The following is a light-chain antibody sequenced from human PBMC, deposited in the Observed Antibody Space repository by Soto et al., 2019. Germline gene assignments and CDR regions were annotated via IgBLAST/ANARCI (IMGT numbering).Light chain of an antibody. Sequence: QSALTQPASVSGSPGQSITISCTGTSSDIGGFNYVSWYQQHPGKAPKLMIFEVSNRPSGVSYRFSGSKSGNTASLTISGLQVEDEADYFCSSYSSSTAYLFGTGTKLTVL. CDR2: EVS. CDR1: SSDIGGFNY. CDR3: SSYSSSTAYL. V-gene: IGLV2-14*01. J-gene: IGLJ1*01.